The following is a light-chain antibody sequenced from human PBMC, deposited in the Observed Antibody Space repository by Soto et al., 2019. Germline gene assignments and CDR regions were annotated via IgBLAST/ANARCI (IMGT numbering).Light chain of an antibody. J-gene: IGKJ1*01. V-gene: IGKV1-5*03. CDR2: ETS. CDR1: QSVNRW. CDR3: QQYNSYSWT. Sequence: IQMTQSHYTLSASVGDRVTLTGLASQSVNRWLAWYQQKPGKAPKLLIYETSSLESGVPSRFGGSGSGTEFTLTISSLQPDDFAIYYCQQYNSYSWTFGQGTKVDIK.